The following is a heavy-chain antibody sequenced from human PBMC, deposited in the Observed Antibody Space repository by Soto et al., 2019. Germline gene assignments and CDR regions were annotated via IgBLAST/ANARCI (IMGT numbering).Heavy chain of an antibody. V-gene: IGHV3-21*02. CDR2: ISRTSSYI. CDR3: VSDQKREHFETSGPNWFAT. CDR1: GLTFSTYS. Sequence: EVQLVESGGGLVRPGGSLRLSCVVSGLTFSTYSMNWVRQTPGKGLEWVSSISRTSSYIYYRDSVKGRFTISRDNAKNSQSLQMNGLRVEDTAVYYCVSDQKREHFETSGPNWFATWGQGTLVTVSS. J-gene: IGHJ5*02. D-gene: IGHD6-19*01.